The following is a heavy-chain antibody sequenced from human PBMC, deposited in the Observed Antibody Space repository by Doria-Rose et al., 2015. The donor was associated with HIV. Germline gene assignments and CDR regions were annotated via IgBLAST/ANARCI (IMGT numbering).Heavy chain of an antibody. CDR1: GVSLSSPGMG. CDR3: ARIKSSRWYHKYYFNF. CDR2: IFSDDER. J-gene: IGHJ4*02. D-gene: IGHD6-13*01. Sequence: QVTLKESGPVLVKPTETLTLTCTVSGVSLSSPGMGVSWIRQPPGKALEWLGSIFSDDERSYTTSLKSILTISRGTSKSQVVLTMTDMDPVDTATYYCARIKSSRWYHKYYFNFWGQGTLVIVSA. V-gene: IGHV2-26*01.